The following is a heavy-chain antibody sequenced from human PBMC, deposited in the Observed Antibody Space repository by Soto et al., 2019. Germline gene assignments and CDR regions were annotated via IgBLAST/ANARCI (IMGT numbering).Heavy chain of an antibody. J-gene: IGHJ4*02. CDR3: AREGTYYYGSSGYYYEK. CDR2: IDPSNGDT. D-gene: IGHD3-22*01. V-gene: IGHV1-2*02. CDR1: GYTFTGYY. Sequence: AAVKVSGKASGYTFTGYYIHWIRQAPGQGLEWMGWIDPSNGDTNYAQKFQDGVTLTRDTSISTAYMELSRLRSDDTAVYYCAREGTYYYGSSGYYYEKWGQGTLVTVSS.